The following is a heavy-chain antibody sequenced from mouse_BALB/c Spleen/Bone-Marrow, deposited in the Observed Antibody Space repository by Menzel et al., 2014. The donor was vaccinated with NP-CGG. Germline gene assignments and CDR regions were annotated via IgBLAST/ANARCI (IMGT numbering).Heavy chain of an antibody. V-gene: IGHV5-17*02. J-gene: IGHJ4*01. D-gene: IGHD1-2*01. Sequence: EVKLEESGGGLVQPGGSRKLSCAASGFTFSTFGMHWVRQAPEKGLEWIAYISSGSSTIYYAGTVKGRFTISRDNPKNTLFLQMTSLRSEDTAMYYCARKGNFHYYGYYDMDYWGQGTSVTVSS. CDR2: ISSGSSTI. CDR1: GFTFSTFG. CDR3: ARKGNFHYYGYYDMDY.